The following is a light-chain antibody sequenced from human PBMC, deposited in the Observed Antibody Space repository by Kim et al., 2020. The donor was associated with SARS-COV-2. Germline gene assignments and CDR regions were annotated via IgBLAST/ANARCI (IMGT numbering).Light chain of an antibody. V-gene: IGKV1-27*01. CDR1: QGISSS. CDR2: AAS. Sequence: ASVGDRVTITCRASQGISSSLAWYQQNPGKVPRLLIYAASALQSGVPSRFIGSGSGTDFTLTISSLQPEDVATYYCQKYDRAPWTFGQGTKVDIK. CDR3: QKYDRAPWT. J-gene: IGKJ1*01.